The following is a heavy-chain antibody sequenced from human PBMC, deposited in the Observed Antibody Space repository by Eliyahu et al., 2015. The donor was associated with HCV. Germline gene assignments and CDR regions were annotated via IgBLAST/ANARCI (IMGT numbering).Heavy chain of an antibody. CDR3: VRYDYWGGKDAYDI. CDR2: IXDDENT. CDR1: NY. J-gene: IGHJ3*02. D-gene: IGHD3-3*01. V-gene: IGHV3-53*05. Sequence: NYMGWVRQAPGKGLEWVAVIXDDENTXYXNSVKGRCSISRDTSKNTLFLQMNSLXAEETATYXCVRYDYWGGKDAYDIWGQGTPVTVSS.